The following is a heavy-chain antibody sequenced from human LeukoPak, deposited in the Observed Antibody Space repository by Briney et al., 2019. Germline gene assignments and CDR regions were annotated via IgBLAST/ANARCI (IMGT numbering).Heavy chain of an antibody. CDR2: INTDGSST. CDR3: ARVLPCSSTSCYTGGDY. Sequence: GGSLRLSCAASGFTFSSYGMHWVRHAPGKGLVWVSRINTDGSSTSYADSVKGRFTISRDNAKNTLYLQMNSLRAEDTAVYYCARVLPCSSTSCYTGGDYWGQGTLVTVSS. V-gene: IGHV3-74*01. J-gene: IGHJ4*02. D-gene: IGHD2-2*02. CDR1: GFTFSSYG.